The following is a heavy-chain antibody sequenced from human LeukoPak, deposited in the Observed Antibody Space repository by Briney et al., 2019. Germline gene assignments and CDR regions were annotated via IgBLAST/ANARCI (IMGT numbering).Heavy chain of an antibody. CDR3: ARQFSSSWYNLYYYYYYMDV. D-gene: IGHD6-13*01. J-gene: IGHJ6*03. CDR1: GGSISSSSYY. CDR2: IYYSGST. V-gene: IGHV4-39*01. Sequence: SDTLSLTCTVSGGSISSSSYYWGWIRQPPGKGLEWIGSIYYSGSTYYNPSRKSRVTISVDTSKNQFSLKLCSVTAADTAVYYCARQFSSSWYNLYYYYYYMDVWGKGTTVTVSS.